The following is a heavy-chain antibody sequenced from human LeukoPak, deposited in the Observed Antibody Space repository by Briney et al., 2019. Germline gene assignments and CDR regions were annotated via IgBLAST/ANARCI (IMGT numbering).Heavy chain of an antibody. CDR2: MNPNSGNT. Sequence: ASVKVSCKASGYTFTSYDINWVRQATGQGLEWMGWMNPNSGNTGYAQKFQGRVTMTRNTSISTAYMELSSLRSEDTAVYYCARIPGSGWYQIFDYWGQGTLVTVSS. CDR1: GYTFTSYD. V-gene: IGHV1-8*01. CDR3: ARIPGSGWYQIFDY. D-gene: IGHD6-19*01. J-gene: IGHJ4*02.